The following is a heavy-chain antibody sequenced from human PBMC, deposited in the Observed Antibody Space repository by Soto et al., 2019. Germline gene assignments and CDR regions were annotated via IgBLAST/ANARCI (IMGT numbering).Heavy chain of an antibody. CDR2: ISWNHVTT. CDR3: AREGQLGY. Sequence: GGSLRLSCAASGFRFDDYAMHWVRQAPGKGLEWLSGISWNHVTTGYVDSVKGRFTISRDNAKNSLFLQMNTLGAEDTAVYYCAREGQLGYWGQGTLVTVSS. CDR1: GFRFDDYA. V-gene: IGHV3-9*01. D-gene: IGHD6-6*01. J-gene: IGHJ4*02.